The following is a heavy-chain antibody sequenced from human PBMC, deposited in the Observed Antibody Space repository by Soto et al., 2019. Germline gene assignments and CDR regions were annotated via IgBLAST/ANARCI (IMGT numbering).Heavy chain of an antibody. CDR1: GYSFTSYW. V-gene: IGHV5-10-1*01. J-gene: IGHJ6*02. CDR3: ASDSYCSGGSCNYYGMDV. D-gene: IGHD2-15*01. CDR2: IDPSDSYT. Sequence: GESLKISCKGSGYSFTSYWISWVRQMPGKGLEWMGRIDPSDSYTNYSPSFQGHVTISADKSISTAYLQWSSLKASDTAMYYCASDSYCSGGSCNYYGMDVWGQGTTVTVSS.